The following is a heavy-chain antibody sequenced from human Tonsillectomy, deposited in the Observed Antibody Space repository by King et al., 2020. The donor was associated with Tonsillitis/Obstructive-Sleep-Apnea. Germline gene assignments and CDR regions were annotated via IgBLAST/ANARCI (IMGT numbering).Heavy chain of an antibody. J-gene: IGHJ4*02. CDR2: INPSGGST. Sequence: QLVQSGAEVKKPGASVKVSCKASGYTFTSYYIHWLRQAPGQGLEWMGIINPSGGSTSYAQMFQGRVTMTMDTSTSTVYMELSSLRSEETAVYYCARDGSVATRPLDYWGQGTLVTVSS. CDR3: ARDGSVATRPLDY. CDR1: GYTFTSYY. D-gene: IGHD6-6*01. V-gene: IGHV1-46*01.